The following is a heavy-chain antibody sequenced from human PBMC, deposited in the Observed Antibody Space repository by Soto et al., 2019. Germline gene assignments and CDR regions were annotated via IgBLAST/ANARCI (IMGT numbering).Heavy chain of an antibody. CDR3: ARVDCVGGSCYSLAGSFYYYMDV. V-gene: IGHV3-74*01. CDR1: GFTFSNYW. Sequence: EVKLVESGGGLVQPGGSLRLSCAASGFTFSNYWMYWVRQAPGQGLVWVSRINSDGSVSRYADSVKGRLTISRDNDKNTVDLQMNSMRVEHTAVYYCARVDCVGGSCYSLAGSFYYYMDVWGKWTAVTVFS. CDR2: INSDGSVS. J-gene: IGHJ6*03. D-gene: IGHD2-15*01.